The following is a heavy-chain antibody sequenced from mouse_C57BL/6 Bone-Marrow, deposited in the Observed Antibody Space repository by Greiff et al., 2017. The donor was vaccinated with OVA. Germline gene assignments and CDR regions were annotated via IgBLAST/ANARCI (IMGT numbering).Heavy chain of an antibody. J-gene: IGHJ2*01. D-gene: IGHD2-4*01. CDR2: ISDGGSYT. Sequence: EVMLVESGGGLVKSGGSLKLSCAASGFTFSSYAMSWVRQTPEKRLEWVATISDGGSYTYYPDNVKGRFTISRDNAKNNLYLQMSHLKSEDTAMYYCAREGGMITDYWGQGTTLTVSS. CDR1: GFTFSSYA. V-gene: IGHV5-4*03. CDR3: AREGGMITDY.